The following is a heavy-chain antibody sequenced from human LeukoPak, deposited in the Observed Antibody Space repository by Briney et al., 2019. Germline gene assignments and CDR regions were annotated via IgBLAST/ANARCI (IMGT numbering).Heavy chain of an antibody. Sequence: PGGSLRLSCAASGFTFSDYYMSWLRQAPGKGLEWGSYISSSGSTIYYADSVKGRFTISRDNAKNSLYLQMNSLRAEDTAVYYCARESTYSSSFDYWGQGTLVTVSS. CDR2: ISSSGSTI. J-gene: IGHJ4*02. V-gene: IGHV3-11*01. CDR1: GFTFSDYY. CDR3: ARESTYSSSFDY. D-gene: IGHD6-13*01.